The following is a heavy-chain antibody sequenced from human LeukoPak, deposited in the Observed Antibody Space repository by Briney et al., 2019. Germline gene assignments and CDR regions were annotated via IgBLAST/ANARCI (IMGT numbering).Heavy chain of an antibody. V-gene: IGHV3-64*04. CDR3: ARDRLGAEYDY. CDR2: ISSNGGST. D-gene: IGHD3-16*01. CDR1: GFTFSSYA. J-gene: IGHJ4*02. Sequence: RGSLRLSCAASGFTFSSYAMHWVRQAPGKGLEYVSAISSNGGSTYYANSVKGRFTISRDNAKKSLYLQMNSLRAEDTAVYYCARDRLGAEYDYWGQGTLVSVSS.